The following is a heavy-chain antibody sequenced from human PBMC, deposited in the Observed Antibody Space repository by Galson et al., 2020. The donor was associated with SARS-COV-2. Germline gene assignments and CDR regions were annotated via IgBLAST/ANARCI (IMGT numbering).Heavy chain of an antibody. CDR3: ASAAAGIPDAFDI. V-gene: IGHV1-69*04. CDR2: IIPILGIA. Sequence: KISCKASGGTFSSYAISWVRQAPGQGLEWMGRIIPILGIANYAQKFQGRVTITADKSTSTAYMELSSLRSEDTAVYYCASAAAGIPDAFDIWGQGTMVTVSS. CDR1: GGTFSSYA. D-gene: IGHD6-13*01. J-gene: IGHJ3*02.